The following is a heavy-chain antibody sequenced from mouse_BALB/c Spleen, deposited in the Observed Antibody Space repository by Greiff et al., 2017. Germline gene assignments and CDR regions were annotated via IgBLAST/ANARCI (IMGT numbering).Heavy chain of an antibody. CDR2: INPGSGGT. CDR3: ARWGDGYYYAMDY. D-gene: IGHD2-3*01. J-gene: IGHJ4*01. CDR1: GYAFTNYL. V-gene: IGHV1-54*01. Sequence: VQLQQSGAELVRPGTSVKVSCKASGYAFTNYLIEWVKQRPGQGLEWIGVINPGSGGTNYNEKFKGKATLTADKSSSTAYMQLSSLTSDDSAVYFCARWGDGYYYAMDYWGQGTSVTVSS.